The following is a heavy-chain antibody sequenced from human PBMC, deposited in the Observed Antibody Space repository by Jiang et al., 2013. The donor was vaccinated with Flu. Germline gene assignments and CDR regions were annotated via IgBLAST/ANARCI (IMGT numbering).Heavy chain of an antibody. Sequence: RLSCAASGFTFSSYGMHWVRQAPGKGLEWVALIWYDGSDKYYADSVKGRFTISRDNSKNTLYLQMNSLRAEDTAVYYCASGYCSSTSCQRSPEYWGQGTLVTVSS. CDR2: IWYDGSDK. D-gene: IGHD2-2*01. V-gene: IGHV3-33*01. CDR1: GFTFSSYG. J-gene: IGHJ4*02. CDR3: ASGYCSSTSCQRSPEY.